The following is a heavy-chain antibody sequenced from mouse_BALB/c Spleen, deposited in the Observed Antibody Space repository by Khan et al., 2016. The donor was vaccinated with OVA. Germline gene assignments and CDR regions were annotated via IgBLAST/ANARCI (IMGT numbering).Heavy chain of an antibody. J-gene: IGHJ3*01. CDR3: ARSTYRYAFAY. Sequence: EVQLQESGPSLVKPAQTLSLTCSVTGYSITSGYWCWIRKFPGNKLEYMGYILYSGSTYYYPSLQSRISITRHTSQNQYYLHLNSMTTEDTATYYCARSTYRYAFAYWGQGTLVTVSA. D-gene: IGHD2-14*01. V-gene: IGHV3-8*02. CDR2: ILYSGST. CDR1: GYSITSGY.